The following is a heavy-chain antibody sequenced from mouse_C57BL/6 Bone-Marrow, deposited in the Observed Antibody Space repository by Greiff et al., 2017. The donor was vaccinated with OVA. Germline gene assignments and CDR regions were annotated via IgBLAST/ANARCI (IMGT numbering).Heavy chain of an antibody. Sequence: QVQLQQSGPGLVQPSQSLSITCTVSGFSLTSYGVHWVRQSPGKGLEWLGVIWSGGSTDYNAAFISRLSISKDNSKSQVFFKMNSLQADDTAIYYCARTGTAIPWFAYWGQGTLVTVSA. CDR1: GFSLTSYG. CDR3: ARTGTAIPWFAY. CDR2: IWSGGST. J-gene: IGHJ3*01. V-gene: IGHV2-2*01. D-gene: IGHD3-3*01.